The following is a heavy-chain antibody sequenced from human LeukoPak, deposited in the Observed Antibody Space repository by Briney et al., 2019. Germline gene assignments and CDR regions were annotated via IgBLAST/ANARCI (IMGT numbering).Heavy chain of an antibody. J-gene: IGHJ4*02. CDR3: ARVVYYDSSGYHRFDY. CDR2: IYYSGST. Sequence: PSETLSLTCTVSGGSISSGGYYWSWLRQHPGKGLEWIGYIYYSGSTYYNPSLKSRVTISVDTSKNQFSLKLSSVTAADTAVYYCARVVYYDSSGYHRFDYWGQGTLVTVSS. V-gene: IGHV4-31*03. D-gene: IGHD3-22*01. CDR1: GGSISSGGYY.